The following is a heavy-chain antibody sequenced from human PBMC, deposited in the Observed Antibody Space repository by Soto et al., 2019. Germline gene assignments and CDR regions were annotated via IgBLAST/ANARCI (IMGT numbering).Heavy chain of an antibody. CDR3: ASDFHALWYTNYGMDV. CDR2: IWYDGSNK. Sequence: QVQLVESGGGVVQPGSSLRLSCAASGFTFSSYGMHWVRQAPGTGLEWVAVIWYDGSNKYYADSVKGRFIISRDNSKNTLYLQLNSLRDSGTAVYYCASDFHALWYTNYGMDVWGQGTTVTVSS. V-gene: IGHV3-33*01. J-gene: IGHJ6*02. D-gene: IGHD5-18*01. CDR1: GFTFSSYG.